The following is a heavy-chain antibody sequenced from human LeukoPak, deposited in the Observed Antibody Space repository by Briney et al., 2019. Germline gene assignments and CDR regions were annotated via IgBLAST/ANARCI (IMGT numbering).Heavy chain of an antibody. CDR3: AHRPNDYDSGGYPKYYFDY. CDR1: GFSLSTTGVA. Sequence: SGPTLVKPTQTLTLTCTFSGFSLSTTGVAVVWIRQPPGKALEWLALIYWDEDKHYSPSLKSRLTITKDTSKNQVVLTVSNMDPVDTATYYCAHRPNDYDSGGYPKYYFDYWGQGALVTVSS. J-gene: IGHJ4*02. D-gene: IGHD3-22*01. V-gene: IGHV2-5*02. CDR2: IYWDEDK.